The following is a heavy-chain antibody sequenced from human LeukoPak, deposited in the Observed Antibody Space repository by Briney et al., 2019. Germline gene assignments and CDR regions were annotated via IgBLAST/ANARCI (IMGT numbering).Heavy chain of an antibody. CDR1: QGTFRSYA. J-gene: IGHJ5*02. CDR2: TIPIFGTA. D-gene: IGHD5-24*01. Sequence: SVKLSCKPSQGTFRSYAISWVRQAPGHRVECMGGTIPIFGTANYAQKLQGRGTITAAASTSAAYMELSSLRSEDAAVYYCARSRDGSNGPRPGDNWFDPWGQGTLVTVAS. CDR3: ARSRDGSNGPRPGDNWFDP. V-gene: IGHV1-69*13.